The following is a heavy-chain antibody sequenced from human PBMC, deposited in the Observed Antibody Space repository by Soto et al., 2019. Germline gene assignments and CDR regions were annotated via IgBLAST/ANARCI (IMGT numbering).Heavy chain of an antibody. CDR3: ASWRVGGVSSGLGMDV. V-gene: IGHV1-18*01. CDR1: GYTFTSYG. J-gene: IGHJ6*02. Sequence: ASVKVSCKASGYTFTSYGISWVRQAPGQGLEWMGWISAYNGNTNYAQKLQGRVTMTTDTSTSTAYMELSSLRSEDTDVYYCASWRVGGVSSGLGMDVWGQGTTVTVSS. CDR2: ISAYNGNT. D-gene: IGHD3-16*01.